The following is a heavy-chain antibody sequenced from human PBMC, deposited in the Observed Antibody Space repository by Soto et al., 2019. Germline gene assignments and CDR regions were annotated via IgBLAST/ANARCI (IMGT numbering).Heavy chain of an antibody. CDR3: ARGGSSWSYYYYYYMDV. J-gene: IGHJ6*03. D-gene: IGHD6-13*01. CDR2: IYYSGST. Sequence: SETLSLTCTVSGGSISSYYWSWIRQPPGKGLEWIGYIYYSGSTNYNPSLKSRVTISVDTSKNQFSLKLSSVTAADTAVYYCARGGSSWSYYYYYYMDVWGKGTTVTVSS. CDR1: GGSISSYY. V-gene: IGHV4-59*01.